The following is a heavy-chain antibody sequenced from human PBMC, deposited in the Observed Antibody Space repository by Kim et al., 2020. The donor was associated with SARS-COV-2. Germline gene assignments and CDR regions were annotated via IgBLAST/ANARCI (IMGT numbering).Heavy chain of an antibody. CDR3: AKERGDGYNFLSGGGFDP. CDR2: IYSGGTT. V-gene: IGHV3-23*03. D-gene: IGHD5-12*01. CDR1: GFTFNTYA. Sequence: GGSLRLSCAASGFTFNTYAMTWVRQAPGKGLEWVSLIYSGGTTYYADSVKGRFTISRDNSKEMLYLQMNSLRAEDTAIYYCAKERGDGYNFLSGGGFDPWGQGTLVTVSS. J-gene: IGHJ5*02.